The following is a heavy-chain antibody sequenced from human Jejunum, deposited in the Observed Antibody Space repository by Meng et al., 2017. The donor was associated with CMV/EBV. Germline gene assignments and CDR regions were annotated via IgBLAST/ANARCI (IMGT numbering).Heavy chain of an antibody. J-gene: IGHJ4*02. D-gene: IGHD1-1*01. CDR2: IYYGTT. Sequence: VSGDSVNSGSYYWTWIRQSPGKGLEWIGYIYYGTTNYNPSLQSRVTISGDASKNQFSLKLTSVTAADTAVYFCARGGHWSRYFPDWGQGHLVTVSS. CDR1: GDSVNSGSYY. V-gene: IGHV4-61*01. CDR3: ARGGHWSRYFPD.